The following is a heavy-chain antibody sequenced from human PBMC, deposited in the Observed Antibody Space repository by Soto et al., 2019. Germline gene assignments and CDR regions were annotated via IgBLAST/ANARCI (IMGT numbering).Heavy chain of an antibody. CDR3: ARHPLRPVVVPAAEINWFDP. V-gene: IGHV4-39*01. CDR2: IYYSGST. J-gene: IGHJ5*02. Sequence: QLQLQESGPGLVKPSETLSLTCTVSGGSISSSSYYWGWIRQPPGKGLEWIGSIYYSGSTYYNPSPKSRVTISVDTSKTQFSLKLSSVTAADTAVYYCARHPLRPVVVPAAEINWFDPWGQGTLVTVSS. CDR1: GGSISSSSYY. D-gene: IGHD2-2*01.